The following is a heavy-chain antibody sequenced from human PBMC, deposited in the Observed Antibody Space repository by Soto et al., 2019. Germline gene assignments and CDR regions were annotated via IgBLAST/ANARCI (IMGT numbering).Heavy chain of an antibody. CDR2: ISGSGGST. Sequence: EVQLLESGGGLVQPGGSLRLSCATSGFTFSSYGMIWVRQAPGKGLEWVSGISGSGGSTYYADSVRSRFTISRDNSKNTLYLQMNSLRVEDTAVYYCAKALQMATILRQFDYWGPGTLVTVSS. CDR3: AKALQMATILRQFDY. J-gene: IGHJ4*02. D-gene: IGHD5-12*01. CDR1: GFTFSSYG. V-gene: IGHV3-23*01.